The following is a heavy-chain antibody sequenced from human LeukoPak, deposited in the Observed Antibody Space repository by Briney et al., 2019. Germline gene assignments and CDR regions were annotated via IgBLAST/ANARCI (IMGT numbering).Heavy chain of an antibody. CDR2: IKSKTDGGTT. Sequence: GGSLRLSCAASGFTFSNAWMSWVRQAPGKGLEWVGRIKSKTDGGTTDYAAPVKGGFTISRDDSKNTLYLQMNSLKTEDTAVYYCTTALYYDFRSGYNAFDIWGQGTMVTVSS. D-gene: IGHD3-3*01. CDR3: TTALYYDFRSGYNAFDI. J-gene: IGHJ3*02. V-gene: IGHV3-15*01. CDR1: GFTFSNAW.